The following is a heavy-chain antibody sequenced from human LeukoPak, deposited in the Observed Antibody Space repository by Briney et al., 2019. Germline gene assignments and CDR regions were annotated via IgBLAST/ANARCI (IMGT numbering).Heavy chain of an antibody. CDR3: AKVGGEPTMVRGVTEYYYYGMDV. J-gene: IGHJ6*02. CDR2: TPGSGGST. D-gene: IGHD3-10*01. Sequence: PGGSLRLSCAASGFTFSSHAMSWVRQAPGKGLEWVSGTPGSGGSTYYADSVKGRFTISRDNSKNTLYLQMNSLRAEDTAVYYCAKVGGEPTMVRGVTEYYYYGMDVWGQGTTVTVSS. CDR1: GFTFSSHA. V-gene: IGHV3-23*01.